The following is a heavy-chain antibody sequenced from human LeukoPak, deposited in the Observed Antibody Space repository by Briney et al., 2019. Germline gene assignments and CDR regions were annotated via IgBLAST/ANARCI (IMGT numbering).Heavy chain of an antibody. CDR3: ARESSGNDY. D-gene: IGHD3-22*01. J-gene: IGHJ4*02. Sequence: GGSLRLSCAASGFTFSSFWMHWVRQAPGKGLVWVSHINSDGSITIYADSVKGRFTISRDNAKNTLYLQMNSLRAEDTAVYYCARESSGNDYWGQGTLVTVSS. V-gene: IGHV3-74*01. CDR2: INSDGSIT. CDR1: GFTFSSFW.